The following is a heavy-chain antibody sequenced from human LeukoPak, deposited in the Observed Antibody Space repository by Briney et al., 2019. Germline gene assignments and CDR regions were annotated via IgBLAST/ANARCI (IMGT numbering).Heavy chain of an antibody. CDR2: ISYDGSNK. CDR1: GFTFSSYA. D-gene: IGHD3-9*01. J-gene: IGHJ4*02. Sequence: GGSLRLSCAASGFTFSSYAMHWARKAPGKGLEWVAVISYDGSNKYYADSVKGRFTISRDNSKNTLYLQMNSLRAEDTAVYYCARARLDPKIDYWGQGTLVAVSS. CDR3: ARARLDPKIDY. V-gene: IGHV3-30-3*01.